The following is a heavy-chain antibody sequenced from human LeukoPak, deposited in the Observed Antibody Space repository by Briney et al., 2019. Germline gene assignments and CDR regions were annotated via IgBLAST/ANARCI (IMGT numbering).Heavy chain of an antibody. D-gene: IGHD6-19*01. CDR1: GFTFSSYG. V-gene: IGHV3-30*02. CDR2: IRYDGSNK. J-gene: IGHJ4*02. CDR3: APTVISDSSGTFDY. Sequence: PGGYLRLSCAASGFTFSSYGMHWVRQAPGKGLEWVAFIRYDGSNKYYADSVKGRFTISRDNSKNTLYLQMNSLRAEDTAVYYCAPTVISDSSGTFDYWGQGTLVTVSS.